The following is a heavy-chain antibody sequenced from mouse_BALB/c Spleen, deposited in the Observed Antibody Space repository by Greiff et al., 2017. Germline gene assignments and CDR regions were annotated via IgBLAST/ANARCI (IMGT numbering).Heavy chain of an antibody. J-gene: IGHJ2*01. D-gene: IGHD1-1*01. V-gene: IGHV1-52*01. CDR2: IDPYDSET. CDR1: GYTFTSYW. CDR3: ARSITTVVDTDYFDD. Sequence: VQLQQPGAELVRPGASVKLSCKASGYTFTSYWMNWVKQRPEQGLEWIGRIDPYDSETHYNQKFKKQAILTVDKSSSTAYMQLSSLTSEDSAVYYSARSITTVVDTDYFDDWGQGTTLTVSA.